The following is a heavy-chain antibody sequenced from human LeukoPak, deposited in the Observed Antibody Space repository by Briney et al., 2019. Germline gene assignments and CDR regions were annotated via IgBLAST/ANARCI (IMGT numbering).Heavy chain of an antibody. CDR2: INNDGSRT. J-gene: IGHJ4*02. D-gene: IGHD1-26*01. V-gene: IGHV3-74*01. CDR1: GFTFSSYW. Sequence: GGSLRLSCAASGFTFSSYWMHWVRQAPGKGLVWVSRINNDGSRTSYAGSVKGRFTISRDNAKNTLYLQMNSLRAEDTAVYYCASSIVGAIGYWGQGTLVTVSS. CDR3: ASSIVGAIGY.